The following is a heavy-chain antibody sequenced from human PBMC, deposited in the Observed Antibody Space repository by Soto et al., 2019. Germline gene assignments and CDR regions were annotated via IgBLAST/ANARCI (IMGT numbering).Heavy chain of an antibody. V-gene: IGHV4-59*08. Sequence: SETLCLTCTVSGGSVISYCWSWIRQSPGKGLEWIGYIYCSGSTKYKPSLKSRVTISVDTSKNQFSLKVSSATAADTAVYYCARHSNRNYGLYYFDYWGLGALVTVSS. CDR1: GGSVISYC. J-gene: IGHJ4*02. CDR2: IYCSGST. CDR3: ARHSNRNYGLYYFDY. D-gene: IGHD4-4*01.